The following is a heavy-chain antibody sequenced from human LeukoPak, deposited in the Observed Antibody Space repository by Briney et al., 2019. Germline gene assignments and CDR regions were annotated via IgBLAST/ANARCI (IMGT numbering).Heavy chain of an antibody. CDR3: ARVETGDDAFDI. CDR1: GGTFSSYA. D-gene: IGHD7-27*01. Sequence: SVKVSCKASGGTFSSYAISWVRQAPGQGLEWMGGIIPIFGTANYAQKSQGRVTITTDESTSTAYMELSSLRSEDTAVYYCARVETGDDAFDIWGQGTMVTVSS. J-gene: IGHJ3*02. V-gene: IGHV1-69*05. CDR2: IIPIFGTA.